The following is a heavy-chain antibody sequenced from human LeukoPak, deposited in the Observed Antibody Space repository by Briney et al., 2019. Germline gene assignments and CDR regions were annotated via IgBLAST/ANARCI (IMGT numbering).Heavy chain of an antibody. J-gene: IGHJ4*02. CDR2: ISAYDGNT. Sequence: GASVKVSCNASGYTFTSYGISWVRQAPGQGLEWMGWISAYDGNTNYAQKLQGRVTMTTDTSTSTAYMELRGLRSDDTAVYYCARRSTLYSSGWYYFDYWGQGTLVTVSS. D-gene: IGHD6-19*01. CDR3: ARRSTLYSSGWYYFDY. CDR1: GYTFTSYG. V-gene: IGHV1-18*01.